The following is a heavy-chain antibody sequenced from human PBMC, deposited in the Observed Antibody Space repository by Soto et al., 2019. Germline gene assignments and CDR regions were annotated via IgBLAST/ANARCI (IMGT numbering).Heavy chain of an antibody. CDR3: VQETNQLLRYYYYYYMDV. Sequence: GASVKVSCKASGGTFSSYTISWVRQAPGQGLEWMGRIIPILGIANYAQKFQGRVTITADKSTSTAYMELSSLRSEDTAVYYCVQETNQLLRYYYYYYMDVWGKGTTVTVSS. CDR2: IIPILGIA. D-gene: IGHD2-2*01. V-gene: IGHV1-69*02. CDR1: GGTFSSYT. J-gene: IGHJ6*03.